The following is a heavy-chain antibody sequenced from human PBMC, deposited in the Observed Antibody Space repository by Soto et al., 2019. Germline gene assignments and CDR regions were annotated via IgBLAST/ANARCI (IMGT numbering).Heavy chain of an antibody. D-gene: IGHD6-19*01. CDR3: SRFIMVGGWFDPNYYPGMEV. CDR2: ISGYNGNT. Sequence: QVQLVQSGAEVKKPGASVTVSCKTSGYTFSNYGINWVRQAPGQGLEWMGWISGYNGNTNYAQTVQGRGTMTTDTSTGTVYMELRSLKSDDTAIYYCSRFIMVGGWFDPNYYPGMEVWGQGTTVTVSS. V-gene: IGHV1-18*01. CDR1: GYTFSNYG. J-gene: IGHJ6*02.